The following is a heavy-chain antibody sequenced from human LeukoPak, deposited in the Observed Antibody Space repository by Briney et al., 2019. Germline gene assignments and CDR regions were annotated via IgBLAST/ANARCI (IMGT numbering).Heavy chain of an antibody. CDR2: MNPNSGNT. Sequence: GASVKVSCKASGYTFTNYDINWVRQATGQGLEWMGWMNPNSGNTGYAQKFQGRVTMTRDTSISTAYMELSSLRSEDTAVYFCARRLAVAGPLPDLWGQGTLVTVSS. V-gene: IGHV1-8*01. J-gene: IGHJ4*02. D-gene: IGHD6-19*01. CDR1: GYTFTNYD. CDR3: ARRLAVAGPLPDL.